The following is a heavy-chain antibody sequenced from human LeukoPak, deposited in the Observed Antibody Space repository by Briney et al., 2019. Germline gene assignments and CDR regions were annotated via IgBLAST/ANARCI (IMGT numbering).Heavy chain of an antibody. CDR3: ARVGSGTTRDY. Sequence: GGSLRLSCAASGFTFSSYWMHWVRHAPGKGPVWVTRISNDGSSTSYADSVKGRFTISRDNARNTLYLQMNSLRAEDTALYYCARVGSGTTRDYWGQGTLVTVSS. V-gene: IGHV3-74*01. CDR1: GFTFSSYW. D-gene: IGHD1-14*01. CDR2: ISNDGSST. J-gene: IGHJ4*02.